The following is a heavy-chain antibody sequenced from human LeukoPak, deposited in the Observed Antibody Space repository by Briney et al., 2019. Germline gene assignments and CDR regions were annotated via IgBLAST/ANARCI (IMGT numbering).Heavy chain of an antibody. CDR2: IIPILGIA. D-gene: IGHD1-26*01. Sequence: SVKVSCKASGGTFSSYAISWVRQAPGQGLEWMRRIIPILGIANYAQKFQGRVTITADKSTSTAYMELSSLRSEDTAVYYCARAWEGQGVDYWGQGTLVTVSS. CDR3: ARAWEGQGVDY. J-gene: IGHJ4*02. CDR1: GGTFSSYA. V-gene: IGHV1-69*04.